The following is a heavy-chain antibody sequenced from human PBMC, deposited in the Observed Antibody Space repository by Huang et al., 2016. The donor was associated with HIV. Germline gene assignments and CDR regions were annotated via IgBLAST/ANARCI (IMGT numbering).Heavy chain of an antibody. CDR2: IIPIFGTT. Sequence: QLVQSGAAVKKPGSSVKVSCKASGDTFRTFTIGWVRQGPGQGLEWMGGIIPIFGTTNYAENFQDRLTITAEEYTNTVYLELRSLRSEDTAVYYCAREGYLGRAFDIWGQGTIVTVSS. D-gene: IGHD6-13*01. V-gene: IGHV1-69*01. J-gene: IGHJ3*02. CDR3: AREGYLGRAFDI. CDR1: GDTFRTFT.